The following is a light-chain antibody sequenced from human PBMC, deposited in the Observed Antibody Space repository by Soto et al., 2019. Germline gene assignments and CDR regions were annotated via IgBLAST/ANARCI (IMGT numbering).Light chain of an antibody. CDR3: QKLNSYPPT. CDR1: QVIGNA. V-gene: IGKV1-6*01. Sequence: AIQITQSPSSLSASVGDRVTISCRAIQVIGNALGWYQQKPGKPPKVLIYGSSNLQSGVPPRFSGSGSGTDLTLAISSLQSEDFATYYCQKLNSYPPTLGGGTKVDIK. CDR2: GSS. J-gene: IGKJ4*01.